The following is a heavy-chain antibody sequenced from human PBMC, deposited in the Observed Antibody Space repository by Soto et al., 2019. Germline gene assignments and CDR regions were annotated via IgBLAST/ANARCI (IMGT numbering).Heavy chain of an antibody. J-gene: IGHJ4*02. Sequence: ASVKVSCKASGYTFTSYGISWVRQAPGQGLEWMGWISAYNGNTNYAQKLQGRVTMTTDTSTSTAYMELRSLRSDDTAVYYCASSNYYGSGSYVGTNFDYWGQGTLVTVSS. CDR3: ASSNYYGSGSYVGTNFDY. V-gene: IGHV1-18*01. D-gene: IGHD3-10*01. CDR2: ISAYNGNT. CDR1: GYTFTSYG.